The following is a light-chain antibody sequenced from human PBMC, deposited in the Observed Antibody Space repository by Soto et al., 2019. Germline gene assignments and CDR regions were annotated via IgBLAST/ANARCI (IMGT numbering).Light chain of an antibody. CDR1: QSVSSSY. CDR3: QQYGSSWRWRT. CDR2: SAS. Sequence: PYFGPPSGSSGKTITFSCRRSQSVSSSYLAWYQQKPGQAPRLLIYSASSRATGIPDRFSGSGSGTDFTLTISRLEAEDFAVYYCQQYGSSWRWRTFGQVSKAEIK. J-gene: IGKJ1*01. V-gene: IGKV3-20*01.